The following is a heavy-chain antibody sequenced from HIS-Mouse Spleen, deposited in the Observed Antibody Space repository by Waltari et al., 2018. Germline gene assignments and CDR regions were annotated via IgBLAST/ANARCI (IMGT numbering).Heavy chain of an antibody. V-gene: IGHV3-30*04. CDR2: ISYDGSNN. Sequence: QVQLVESGGGVVQPGRSLRLSCAASGFTCRRHAIHGVRQAPGKGLEWVAVISYDGSNNYYADSVKGRFTISRDNSKNTLYLQMNSLRAEDTAVYYCARAPWGEHFDYWGQGTLVTVSS. D-gene: IGHD3-16*01. J-gene: IGHJ4*02. CDR3: ARAPWGEHFDY. CDR1: GFTCRRHA.